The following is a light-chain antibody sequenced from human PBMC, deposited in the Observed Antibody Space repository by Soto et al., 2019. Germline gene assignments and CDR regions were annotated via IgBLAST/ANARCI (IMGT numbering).Light chain of an antibody. J-gene: IGLJ1*01. V-gene: IGLV1-44*01. Sequence: QSVLTQPPSASGTPGQRVTISCSGSSSNIGSNAVNWYQQLPGTAPKLLIYNNDQRPSGVPDRFSGSKSGTSASLAISGLQSEDEADYYCATWDDSLNGYILGTGTKLTVL. CDR3: ATWDDSLNGYI. CDR2: NND. CDR1: SSNIGSNA.